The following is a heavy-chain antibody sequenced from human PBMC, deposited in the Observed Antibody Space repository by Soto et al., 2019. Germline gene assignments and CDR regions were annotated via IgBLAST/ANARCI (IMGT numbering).Heavy chain of an antibody. CDR3: ARDTSSGWYDY. CDR1: GFTVSRNY. J-gene: IGHJ4*02. V-gene: IGHV3-53*01. Sequence: SGGSLRLSCAASGFTVSRNYMIWVRQAPGKGLEWVSVIYSGGSTYYADSVKGRFTISRDNSRNTVFLQMNSLRADDTAVYYCARDTSSGWYDYWGQGTLVTVSS. CDR2: IYSGGST. D-gene: IGHD6-19*01.